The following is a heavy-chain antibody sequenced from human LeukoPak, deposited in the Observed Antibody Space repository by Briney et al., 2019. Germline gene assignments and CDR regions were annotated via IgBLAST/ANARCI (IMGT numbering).Heavy chain of an antibody. Sequence: PGGSLRLSCAASGFTFSSYWMSWVRQAPGKGLEWVANIKQDGSEKYYVDSVKGRFTISRDNAKNSLYLQMNSLRAEDTAVYYCARAYSSSSGYYYYYMDVWGKGTTVTVSS. CDR2: IKQDGSEK. CDR1: GFTFSSYW. V-gene: IGHV3-7*01. J-gene: IGHJ6*03. D-gene: IGHD6-6*01. CDR3: ARAYSSSSGYYYYYMDV.